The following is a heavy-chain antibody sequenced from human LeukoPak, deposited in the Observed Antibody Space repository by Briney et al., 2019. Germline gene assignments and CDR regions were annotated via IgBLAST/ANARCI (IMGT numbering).Heavy chain of an antibody. Sequence: GGSLRLSCAASGFTFSGSAMHWVRQAPGKGLEWVGRTRSKANSYATAYAASVKGRFTISRDDSKNTAYLQMNSLKTEDTAVYYCTRLPNYGDNWFDPWGQGTLVTVSS. CDR1: GFTFSGSA. CDR2: TRSKANSYAT. V-gene: IGHV3-73*01. CDR3: TRLPNYGDNWFDP. J-gene: IGHJ5*02. D-gene: IGHD3-16*01.